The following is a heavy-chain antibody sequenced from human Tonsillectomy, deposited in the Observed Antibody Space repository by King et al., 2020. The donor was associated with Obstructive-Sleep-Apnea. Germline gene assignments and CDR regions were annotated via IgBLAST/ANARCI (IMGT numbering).Heavy chain of an antibody. CDR2: IDPSDSYT. CDR1: GYSFTSYY. D-gene: IGHD1-14*01. CDR3: ASTTVEGYYYYGMDV. V-gene: IGHV5-10-1*03. Sequence: VQLVESGAEVKKPGESLRISCKGSGYSFTSYYINWVRQMPGKGLEWMGRIDPSDSYTNYSPSFQGHVTISADKSITTAYLQWSSLKASDTAMYYWASTTVEGYYYYGMDVWGQGTTVTVSS. J-gene: IGHJ6*02.